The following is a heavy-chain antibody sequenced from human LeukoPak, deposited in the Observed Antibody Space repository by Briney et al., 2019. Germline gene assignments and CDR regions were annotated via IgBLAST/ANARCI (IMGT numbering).Heavy chain of an antibody. D-gene: IGHD1-26*01. CDR3: AKTWARAVSAAYY. V-gene: IGHV3-23*01. Sequence: GGSLSLSCSASGFSFSSYAMRWIRQAPRKGLEWVSVVTVTGGSTDYADSVKGRLTSSRDNSKDTLFLQMNSLRAEDTAVYYCAKTWARAVSAAYYWGQGTLVTVSS. CDR2: VTVTGGST. J-gene: IGHJ4*02. CDR1: GFSFSSYA.